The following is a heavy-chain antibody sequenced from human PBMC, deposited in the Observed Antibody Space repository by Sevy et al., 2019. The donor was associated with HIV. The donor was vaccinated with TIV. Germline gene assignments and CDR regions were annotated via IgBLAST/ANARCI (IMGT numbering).Heavy chain of an antibody. CDR3: AREGSLRYFDL. V-gene: IGHV3-11*01. CDR1: GFTFSDYY. D-gene: IGHD3-10*01. J-gene: IGHJ2*01. Sequence: GGSLRLSCAASGFTFSDYYMNWIRHSPRRGLEWVSYISSTGTTIYYADSVKGRFTISRDNAKNSLYLQMNSLRAEDTAVYYCAREGSLRYFDLWGRGTLVTVSS. CDR2: ISSTGTTI.